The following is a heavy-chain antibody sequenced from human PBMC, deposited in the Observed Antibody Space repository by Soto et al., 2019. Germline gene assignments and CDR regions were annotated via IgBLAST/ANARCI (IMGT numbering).Heavy chain of an antibody. CDR3: ARDPGGSGSYNRWFDP. D-gene: IGHD3-10*01. V-gene: IGHV4-59*01. Sequence: PSETLSLRNSVSGGSIRNYGWSWIRQNTGKGLEWIGYIYYSGSTNYNPSLKSRVTISVDTSKNQFSLKLSSVTAADTAVYYCARDPGGSGSYNRWFDPWGQGTLVTVSS. CDR1: GGSIRNYG. J-gene: IGHJ5*02. CDR2: IYYSGST.